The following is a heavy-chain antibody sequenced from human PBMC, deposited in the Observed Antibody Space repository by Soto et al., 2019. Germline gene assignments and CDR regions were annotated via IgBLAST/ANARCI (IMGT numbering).Heavy chain of an antibody. Sequence: QVQLVXSGGGVVQPGXSLRXSCAASGFTFSDFDMHWVRQAPGKGLEWVAVISYRGSNKYYADSVKGRFXISXXXXXXXXYVQMDDLRPNDTAIYYCVKEAHRASRLEYWGRXTLVTVSS. V-gene: IGHV3-30*18. CDR2: ISYRGSNK. J-gene: IGHJ4*02. CDR3: VKEAHRASRLEY. D-gene: IGHD6-6*01. CDR1: GFTFSDFD.